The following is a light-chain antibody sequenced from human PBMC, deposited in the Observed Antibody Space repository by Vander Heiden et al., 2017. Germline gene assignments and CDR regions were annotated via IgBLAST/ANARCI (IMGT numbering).Light chain of an antibody. CDR1: QSVSSN. Sequence: EIVMTHYLATLSVSPGERATLSCTASQSVSSNLAWYQQKPGQPPRLLIYGASTRTTGIPARFSGSGSGTEFTLTISSLQSEDFAVYYCQQYNNWPPWTFGQGTKLEIK. CDR3: QQYNNWPPWT. J-gene: IGKJ1*01. V-gene: IGKV3-15*01. CDR2: GAS.